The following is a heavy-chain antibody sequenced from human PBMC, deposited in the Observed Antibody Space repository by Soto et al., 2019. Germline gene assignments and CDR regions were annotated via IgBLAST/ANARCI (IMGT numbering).Heavy chain of an antibody. Sequence: GKGLEWVANIKEDGSEKYYVDSVKGRFTISRDNAKNSLYLQMNSLRAEDTVLHYGASIRPRVSTSSYFDYWCQGLRVTV. V-gene: IGHV3-7*01. CDR2: IKEDGSEK. CDR3: ASIRPRVSTSSYFDY. J-gene: IGHJ4*02. D-gene: IGHD2-2*01.